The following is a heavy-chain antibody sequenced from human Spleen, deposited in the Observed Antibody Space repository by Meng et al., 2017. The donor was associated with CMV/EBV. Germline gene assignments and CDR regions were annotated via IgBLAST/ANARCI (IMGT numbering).Heavy chain of an antibody. CDR1: GYTFSGST. Sequence: CQDSGYTFSGSTIRWVRQAPGQGIEWMGVVNPDSGNTDYAQKFQGRVIMTRDASTRTFYMDLSNLTSEDSAIYYYARRGLPGPGLDYWGQGTLVTVSS. D-gene: IGHD3/OR15-3a*01. CDR3: ARRGLPGPGLDY. J-gene: IGHJ4*02. CDR2: VNPDSGNT. V-gene: IGHV1-46*01.